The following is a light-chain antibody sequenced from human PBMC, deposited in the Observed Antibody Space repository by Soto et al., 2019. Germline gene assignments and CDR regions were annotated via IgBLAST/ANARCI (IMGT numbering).Light chain of an antibody. CDR1: QGISSY. CDR2: AAS. V-gene: IGKV1-8*01. Sequence: AIRMTQSPSSLSASTGDRVTITCRASQGISSYLAWYQQKPGKAPKLLIYAASTLQSGVPSRFSVSGSGKDFALTISCLQSEDFATYYCQQYYSYLRGVGPGTKADIK. CDR3: QQYYSYLRG. J-gene: IGKJ3*01.